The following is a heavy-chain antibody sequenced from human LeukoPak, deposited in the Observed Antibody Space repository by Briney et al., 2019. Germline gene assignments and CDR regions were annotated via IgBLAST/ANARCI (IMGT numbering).Heavy chain of an antibody. J-gene: IGHJ4*02. Sequence: SETLSLTCAVYGGSFSGYYRSWIRQPPGKGLEWSGQINHSGSTNYNPSLKSRVTISVDTSKNQFSLKLSSVTAADTAVYYCARPNWAGYGSGKGYFDYWGQGTLVTVSS. D-gene: IGHD3-10*01. CDR1: GGSFSGYY. V-gene: IGHV4-34*01. CDR3: ARPNWAGYGSGKGYFDY. CDR2: INHSGST.